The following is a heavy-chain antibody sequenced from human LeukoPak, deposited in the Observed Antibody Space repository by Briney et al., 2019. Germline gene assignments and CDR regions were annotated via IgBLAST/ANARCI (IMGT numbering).Heavy chain of an antibody. J-gene: IGHJ5*02. Sequence: PGGSLRLSCAASGFTFNTYSMNWVRQAPGKGLEWVSAISRRSGYIYYGGSVKGRFTISRDNVENVLYLQMNSLRAEDTAVYYCARDGGGRPEQGWFDPWGQGTLVTVSS. CDR3: ARDGGGRPEQGWFDP. CDR1: GFTFNTYS. CDR2: ISRRSGYI. V-gene: IGHV3-21*06. D-gene: IGHD1/OR15-1a*01.